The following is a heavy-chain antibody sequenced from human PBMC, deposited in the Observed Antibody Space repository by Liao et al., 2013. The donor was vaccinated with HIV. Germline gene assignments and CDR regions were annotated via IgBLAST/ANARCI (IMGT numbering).Heavy chain of an antibody. CDR3: ARTDQYYDFWNGYENWFDP. J-gene: IGHJ5*02. CDR1: GGSITSTSYS. Sequence: QVQLQESGPGLVKPSETLSLTCTVSGGSITSTSYSWGWIRQTPGKGLEWIGSIYSSGSANYNPSLKSRVTMSVDTSKNQFSLKLSSVTAADTAVYYCARTDQYYDFWNGYENWFDPWGQGTLVTVSS. D-gene: IGHD3-3*01. CDR2: IYSSGSA. V-gene: IGHV4-39*07.